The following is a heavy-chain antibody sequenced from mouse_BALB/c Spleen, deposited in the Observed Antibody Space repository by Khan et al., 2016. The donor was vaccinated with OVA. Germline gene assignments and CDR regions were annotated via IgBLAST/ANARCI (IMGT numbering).Heavy chain of an antibody. V-gene: IGHV1-7*01. J-gene: IGHJ2*01. CDR2: INPSTGYT. CDR1: GYTFINYW. D-gene: IGHD1-1*01. Sequence: QVQLKQSGAELAKPGASVKMSCKASGYTFINYWILWVKQRPGQGQEWIGYINPSTGYTEYNQNFKDKATLTADKSSSTAYMQLSSLTSEDSAVYYCARRGLRWDFDYWGQGTTLTVSS. CDR3: ARRGLRWDFDY.